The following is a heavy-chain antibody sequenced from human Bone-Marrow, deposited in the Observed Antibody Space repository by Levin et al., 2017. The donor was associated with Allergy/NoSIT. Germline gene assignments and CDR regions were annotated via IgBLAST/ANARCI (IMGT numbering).Heavy chain of an antibody. J-gene: IGHJ6*03. CDR2: INTSGSS. V-gene: IGHV4-61*02. CDR3: ARDQVTMIRGVLVPDAYAYYYDTDV. CDR1: GGSIRSGHHY. D-gene: IGHD3-10*01. Sequence: SQTLSLTCTVSGGSIRSGHHYWSWIRQTAGKGLEWIGRINTSGSSNYNPSLKSRVTISVDASKNQFSLRLSSVTAADTAVYYCARDQVTMIRGVLVPDAYAYYYDTDVWGNGTTVTVSS.